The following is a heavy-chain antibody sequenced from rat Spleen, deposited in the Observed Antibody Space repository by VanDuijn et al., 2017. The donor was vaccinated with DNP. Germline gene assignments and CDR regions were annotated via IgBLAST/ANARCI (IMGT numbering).Heavy chain of an antibody. CDR3: APDQGTITATFEA. V-gene: IGHV5S13*01. CDR2: ISTGGGTL. CDR1: GFIFNDYG. Sequence: EVQLVESGGGLVQPGRSLKLSCAASGFIFNDYGMAWVRQTPKKGLEWVATISTGGGTLYYRDSVKGRFTISRDDAKSTLYLQMDSLRSEDTATYYCAPDQGTITATFEARGTGVMVTVSS. J-gene: IGHJ2*01. D-gene: IGHD1-2*01.